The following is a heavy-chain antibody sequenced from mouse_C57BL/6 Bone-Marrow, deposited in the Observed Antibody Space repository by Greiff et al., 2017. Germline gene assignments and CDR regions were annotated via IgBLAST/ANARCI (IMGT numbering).Heavy chain of an antibody. V-gene: IGHV1-64*01. J-gene: IGHJ4*01. Sequence: QVQLQQPGAELVKPGASVKLSCKASGYTFTSYWMHWVKQRPGQGLEWIGMIHPNSGSTNYNEKFKSKATLTVDKSSSTAYMQLSSLTSEDSAVYYCASWSDALWYAMDYWGQGTSVTVSS. CDR3: ASWSDALWYAMDY. CDR2: IHPNSGST. CDR1: GYTFTSYW.